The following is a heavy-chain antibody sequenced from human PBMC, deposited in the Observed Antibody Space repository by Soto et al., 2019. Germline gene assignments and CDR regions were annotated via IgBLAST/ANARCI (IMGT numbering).Heavy chain of an antibody. V-gene: IGHV3-9*01. D-gene: IGHD1-26*01. J-gene: IGHJ6*02. CDR1: GFTFDDHV. CDR2: ITWDGYSI. CDR3: ARSSSGSTSGRVDV. Sequence: PGGSLRLSCVASGFTFDDHVMHWVRQVPGKGLEWVGHITWDGYSIGYGGSVRGRFTISRDNAKDTLYLQVNSLRPEDTALYYCARSSSGSTSGRVDVWGQGTTVTVSS.